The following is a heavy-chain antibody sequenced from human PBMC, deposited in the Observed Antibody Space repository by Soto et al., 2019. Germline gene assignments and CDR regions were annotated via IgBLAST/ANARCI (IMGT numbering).Heavy chain of an antibody. Sequence: GGSLRLSCAASGFTFSSYAMHWVRQAPGKGLEWVAVISYDGSIGYADSVKGRFTISRDNAKNSLYLQMNSLRAEDTALYYCAKAGFWSGYYSLFDYWGQGTLVTVSS. CDR3: AKAGFWSGYYSLFDY. CDR2: ISYDGSI. CDR1: GFTFSSYA. V-gene: IGHV3-30-3*01. D-gene: IGHD3-3*01. J-gene: IGHJ4*02.